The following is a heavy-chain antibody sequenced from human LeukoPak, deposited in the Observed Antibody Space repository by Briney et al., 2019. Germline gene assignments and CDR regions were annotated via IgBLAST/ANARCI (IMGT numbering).Heavy chain of an antibody. J-gene: IGHJ6*03. CDR3: ARGSVRLPDYYYYMDV. V-gene: IGHV3-73*01. CDR2: IRSKANSYAT. CDR1: GFTFSDHN. D-gene: IGHD3-10*01. Sequence: PGGSLRLSCAASGFTFSDHNMSWIRQASGKGLEWVGRIRSKANSYATAYAASVKGRFTISRDNAKNKLYLQMNTLRAEDTAVYYCARGSVRLPDYYYYMDVWGKGTTVTISS.